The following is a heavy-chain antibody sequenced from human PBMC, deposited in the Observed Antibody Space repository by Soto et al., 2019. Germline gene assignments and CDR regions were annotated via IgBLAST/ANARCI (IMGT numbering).Heavy chain of an antibody. Sequence: SETLCLTCFVSGASISTSSDFWGWIRQAPGKGLEWIGNVYQSGTTRLNPSLKSRVSIFVDRSKNQFSLELNSATAADRAVYYCARQPESTSYFDYWGQGILVTVSS. V-gene: IGHV4-39*01. CDR2: VYQSGTT. D-gene: IGHD2-2*01. CDR3: ARQPESTSYFDY. J-gene: IGHJ4*02. CDR1: GASISTSSDF.